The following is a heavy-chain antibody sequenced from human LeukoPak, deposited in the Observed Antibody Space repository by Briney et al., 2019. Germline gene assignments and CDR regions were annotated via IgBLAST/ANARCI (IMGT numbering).Heavy chain of an antibody. D-gene: IGHD4-17*01. CDR3: AKANYGDYVFDY. J-gene: IGHJ4*02. Sequence: HPGGSLRLSCAAPGFTFSSYGMHWVRQAPGKGLEWVAVISYDGSNKYYADSVKGRFTISRDNSKNTLYLQMNSLRAEDTAVYYCAKANYGDYVFDYWGQGTLVTVSS. V-gene: IGHV3-30*18. CDR1: GFTFSSYG. CDR2: ISYDGSNK.